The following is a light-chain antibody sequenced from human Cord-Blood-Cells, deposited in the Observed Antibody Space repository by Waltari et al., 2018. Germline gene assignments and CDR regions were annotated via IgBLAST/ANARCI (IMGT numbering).Light chain of an antibody. Sequence: QSALTQPASVSGSPGQSITISCTGTSSDVGGYNYVSWYQQHPGKAPKLTIYEVSNRPSGVSNRCAGSKAGNTASLTISGLQAEDEADYYCSSYTSSSTYVFGTGTKVTVL. J-gene: IGLJ1*01. CDR1: SSDVGGYNY. V-gene: IGLV2-14*01. CDR2: EVS. CDR3: SSYTSSSTYV.